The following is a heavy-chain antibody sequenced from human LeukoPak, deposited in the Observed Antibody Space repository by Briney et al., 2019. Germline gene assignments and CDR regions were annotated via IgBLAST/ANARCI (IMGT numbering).Heavy chain of an antibody. V-gene: IGHV3-30*18. CDR2: ISYDGSNK. J-gene: IGHJ6*02. CDR1: GFAFSSYG. Sequence: GGSLRLSCAASGFAFSSYGMHWVRQAPGKGLEWVAVISYDGSNKYYADSVKGRFTISRDNSKNTLYLQMSSLRAEDTAVYYCAKGMVRGVLWYYGMDVWGQRTTVTVSS. D-gene: IGHD3-10*01. CDR3: AKGMVRGVLWYYGMDV.